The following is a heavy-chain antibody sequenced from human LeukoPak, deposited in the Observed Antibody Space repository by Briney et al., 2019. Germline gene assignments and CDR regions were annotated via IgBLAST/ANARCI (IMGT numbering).Heavy chain of an antibody. D-gene: IGHD1-26*01. CDR1: GGSISSSSYY. CDR2: IYYSGST. CDR3: ARNPHSGSYSNFDY. V-gene: IGHV4-39*07. J-gene: IGHJ4*02. Sequence: SETLSLTCTVSGGSISSSSYYWGWIRQPPGKGLEWIGSIYYSGSTYYNPSLKSRVTISVDTSKNQFSLKLSSVTAADTAVYYCARNPHSGSYSNFDYWGQGTLVTVSS.